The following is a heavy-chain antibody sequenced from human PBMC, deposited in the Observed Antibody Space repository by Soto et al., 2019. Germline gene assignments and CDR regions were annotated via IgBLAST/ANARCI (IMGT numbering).Heavy chain of an antibody. Sequence: QVQLQESGPGLVKPSQTLSLSCTVSGASIRSGGYYWTWIRQHPGKGLECIGYISYSGNTHSNPSLKSRVAISLDTSKNQFSLDLSSVTAADTAVYSCARAPWTFGGVITFDIWSQGTMITVSS. CDR3: ARAPWTFGGVITFDI. CDR1: GASIRSGGYY. D-gene: IGHD3-16*01. V-gene: IGHV4-31*03. CDR2: ISYSGNT. J-gene: IGHJ3*02.